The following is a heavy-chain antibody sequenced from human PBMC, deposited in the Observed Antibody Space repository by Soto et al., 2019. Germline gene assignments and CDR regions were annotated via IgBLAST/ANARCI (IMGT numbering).Heavy chain of an antibody. V-gene: IGHV3-23*01. D-gene: IGHD6-13*01. J-gene: IGHJ5*02. Sequence: GGSLRLSWAAAGLTFSGYAMSWVRQAPGKGLEWVSAISGSGGSTYYADSVKGRFTISRDNSKNTLYLQMNSLRAEDTAVYYCAKDPLSSSWYVWFDPWGQGTLVTVSS. CDR2: ISGSGGST. CDR3: AKDPLSSSWYVWFDP. CDR1: GLTFSGYA.